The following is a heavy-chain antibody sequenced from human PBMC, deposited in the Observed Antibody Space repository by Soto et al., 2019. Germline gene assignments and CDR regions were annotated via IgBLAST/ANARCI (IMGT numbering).Heavy chain of an antibody. J-gene: IGHJ6*02. D-gene: IGHD2-2*01. CDR1: GYSISSSSYS. CDR3: ARHPGYCSGSSCYGYYTMEV. Sequence: PSETLSLTCSLSGYSISSSSYSWALVLQPPGKGLGWIGTIYYGVNTYYNPSLESRVTISVDTPKNQFSLELSSVTAADTAVYSCARHPGYCSGSSCYGYYTMEVWGQGTTVTVSS. CDR2: IYYGVNT. V-gene: IGHV4-39*01.